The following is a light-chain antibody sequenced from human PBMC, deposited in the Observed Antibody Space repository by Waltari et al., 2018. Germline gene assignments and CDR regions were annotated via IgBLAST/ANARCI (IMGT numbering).Light chain of an antibody. Sequence: DIQMTQSPSSLSASVGDRVTITCRASQSINTYLNWYQQKLGEAPKLLIYAASNLQNGVPSRCSGSGSETDFTLTISSLQPEDFATYYCQQTYSSPSSFGQGTKLEIK. CDR3: QQTYSSPSS. CDR2: AAS. V-gene: IGKV1-39*01. CDR1: QSINTY. J-gene: IGKJ2*03.